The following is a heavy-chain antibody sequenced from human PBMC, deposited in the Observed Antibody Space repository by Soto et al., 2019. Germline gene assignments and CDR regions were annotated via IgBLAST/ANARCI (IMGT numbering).Heavy chain of an antibody. CDR1: GGSISSSSYY. J-gene: IGHJ3*02. CDR2: IYYSGST. D-gene: IGHD1-7*01. Sequence: SETLSLTCTFSGGSISSSSYYWGWIRQHPGKGLEWIGSIYYSGSTYYNPSLKSRVTISVDTSKNQFSLKLSSVTAADTAVYYCARPSYNWNYDDAFDIWGQGTMVTVSS. CDR3: ARPSYNWNYDDAFDI. V-gene: IGHV4-39*01.